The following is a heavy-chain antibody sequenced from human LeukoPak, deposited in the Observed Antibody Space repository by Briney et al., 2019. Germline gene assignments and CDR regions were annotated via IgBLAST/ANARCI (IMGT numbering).Heavy chain of an antibody. CDR3: AKDRYCSSTSCHGGRTWFDP. V-gene: IGHV3-74*01. J-gene: IGHJ5*02. CDR1: GFTFTTYW. Sequence: PGGSLRLSCAASGFTFTTYWMHWVRQVPGKGLVWVARIKGDGSSTRHADSMKGRFTISRDNSKNTLYLQMNSLRAEDTAVYYCAKDRYCSSTSCHGGRTWFDPWGQGTLVTVSS. D-gene: IGHD2-2*01. CDR2: IKGDGSST.